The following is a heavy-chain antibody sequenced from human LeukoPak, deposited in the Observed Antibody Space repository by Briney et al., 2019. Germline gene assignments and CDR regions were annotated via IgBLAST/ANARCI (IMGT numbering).Heavy chain of an antibody. J-gene: IGHJ4*02. V-gene: IGHV1-8*01. CDR1: GYTFTSYD. CDR2: MNPNSGNT. Sequence: GASVKVSCKASGYTFTSYDINWVRQATGQGLEWMGWMNPNSGNTGYAQKFQGRVTITTDESTSTAYMELSSLRSEDTAVYYCARDKIRRDGYRDSYWGQGTLVTVSS. CDR3: ARDKIRRDGYRDSY. D-gene: IGHD5-24*01.